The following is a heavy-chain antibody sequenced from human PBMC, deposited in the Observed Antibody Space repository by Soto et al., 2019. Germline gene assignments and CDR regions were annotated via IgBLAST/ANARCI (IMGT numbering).Heavy chain of an antibody. CDR2: ISYDGSNK. D-gene: IGHD2-2*01. CDR1: GFTFSDYY. J-gene: IGHJ4*02. Sequence: PGGSLRLSCAASGFTFSDYYMDWVRQAPGKGLEWVAVISYDGSNKYYADSVKGRFTISRDNSKNTLYLQMNSLRAEDTAVYYCAKEGRVVVVPAAESLFDYWGQGT. V-gene: IGHV3-30*18. CDR3: AKEGRVVVVPAAESLFDY.